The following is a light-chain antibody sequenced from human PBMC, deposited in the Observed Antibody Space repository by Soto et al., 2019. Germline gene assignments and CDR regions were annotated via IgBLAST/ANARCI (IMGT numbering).Light chain of an antibody. CDR1: NIGSKS. V-gene: IGLV3-21*02. CDR3: QVWDSSSDLVV. Sequence: SYELTQPPSVSVAPGQTARITCGGSNIGSKSVHWYQQKPGQAPVLVVYDDSDRPSGIPERFSGSNSGNTATLTISRVGAGYEADYYCQVWDSSSDLVVFGGGTKLTVL. CDR2: DDS. J-gene: IGLJ2*01.